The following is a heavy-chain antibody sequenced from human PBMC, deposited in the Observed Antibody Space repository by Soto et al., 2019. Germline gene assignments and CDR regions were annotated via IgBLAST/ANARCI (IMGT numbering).Heavy chain of an antibody. CDR1: GDSVSSNSAA. J-gene: IGHJ6*02. D-gene: IGHD6-6*01. V-gene: IGHV6-1*01. Sequence: PSQTLSLTCAISGDSVSSNSAAWNWIRQSPSRGLEWLGRTYYRSKWYNDYAVSVKSRITINPDTSKNQFSLQLNSVTPEDTAVYYCAREEYSSSLWGGYYYGMDVWGQGTTATVSS. CDR2: TYYRSKWYN. CDR3: AREEYSSSLWGGYYYGMDV.